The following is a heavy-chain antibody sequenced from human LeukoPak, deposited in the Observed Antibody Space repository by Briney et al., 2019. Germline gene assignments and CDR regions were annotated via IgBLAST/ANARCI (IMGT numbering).Heavy chain of an antibody. Sequence: GGSLRLSCEASGFTLSDYYMSWIRQAPGKGLECVSYISRDGGTIYYADSVEGRFTISRDNAKNSLYLQMNSLRAEDTAVYYCARVGYYGSGSSREYYFDYWGQRTLVTVSS. V-gene: IGHV3-11*01. J-gene: IGHJ4*02. CDR2: ISRDGGTI. CDR1: GFTLSDYY. D-gene: IGHD3-10*01. CDR3: ARVGYYGSGSSREYYFDY.